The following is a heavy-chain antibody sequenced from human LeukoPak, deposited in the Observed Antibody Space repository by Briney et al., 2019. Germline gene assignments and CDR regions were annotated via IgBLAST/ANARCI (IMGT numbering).Heavy chain of an antibody. V-gene: IGHV3-48*01. CDR3: GRDRRQVYYGMEV. CDR2: ISDSGRVT. Sequence: GGSLRLSRAASGFSFTIYSMNWVRQAPGKGLVGGLFISDSGRVTYYADSVKRRFTISRDTATSSLYLQMQSPIAHDTRMFLFGRDRRQVYYGMEVWGHGATVTVSS. J-gene: IGHJ6*01. CDR1: GFSFTIYS.